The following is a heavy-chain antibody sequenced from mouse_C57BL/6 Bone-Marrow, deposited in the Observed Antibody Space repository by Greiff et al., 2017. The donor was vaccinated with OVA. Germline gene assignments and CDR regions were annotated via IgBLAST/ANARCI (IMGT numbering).Heavy chain of an antibody. J-gene: IGHJ1*03. D-gene: IGHD1-1*01. CDR2: ISNGGGST. CDR3: ARSSIYYYGSSYWYFDV. CDR1: GFTFSDYY. Sequence: EVKVEESGGGLVQPGGSLKLSCAASGFTFSDYYMYWVRQTPEKRLEWVAYISNGGGSTYYPDTVKVRFTISRDNAKNTLYLQMSRLKSEDTAMYYCARSSIYYYGSSYWYFDVWGTGTTVTVSS. V-gene: IGHV5-12*01.